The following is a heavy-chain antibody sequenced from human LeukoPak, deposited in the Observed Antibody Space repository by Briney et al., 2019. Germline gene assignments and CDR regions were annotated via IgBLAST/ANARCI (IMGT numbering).Heavy chain of an antibody. CDR1: GYTFTSYD. D-gene: IGHD3-16*01. J-gene: IGHJ6*03. Sequence: VASVKVSCTASGYTFTSYDINWVRQAPGQGLEWMGWMNPNSGNTGYAQKFQGRVTITRNTSISTAYMGLSSLRSEDTAVYYCARGVPFGKGYYYMDVWGKGTTVTVSS. V-gene: IGHV1-8*03. CDR3: ARGVPFGKGYYYMDV. CDR2: MNPNSGNT.